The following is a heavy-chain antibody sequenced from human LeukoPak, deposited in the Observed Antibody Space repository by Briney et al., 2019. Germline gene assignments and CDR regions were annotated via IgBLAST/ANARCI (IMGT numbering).Heavy chain of an antibody. CDR3: ARSRGPHILTGYRPGGWFDP. CDR2: IYTSGST. V-gene: IGHV4-61*02. D-gene: IGHD3-9*01. Sequence: SETLSLTCTVSGGSISGGSYYWSWIRQPAGKGLEWIGRIYTSGSTNYNPSLKSRVTISVDTSKNQFSLKLSSVTAADTAVYYCARSRGPHILTGYRPGGWFDPWGQGTLVTVSS. CDR1: GGSISGGSYY. J-gene: IGHJ5*02.